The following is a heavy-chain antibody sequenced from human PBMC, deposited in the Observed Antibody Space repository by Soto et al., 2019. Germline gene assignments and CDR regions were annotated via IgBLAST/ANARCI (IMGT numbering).Heavy chain of an antibody. CDR1: RYTFTSYC. CDR3: ARDLYYDFWSGYYNWFDP. CDR2: ISAYNGNT. D-gene: IGHD3-3*01. Sequence: EASVKVSCKASRYTFTSYCLSWVRQAPGKGLEWMGWISAYNGNTNYAQKLQGRVTMTTDTSTSTAYMELRSLRSDDTAVYYCARDLYYDFWSGYYNWFDPWGQGTLVTVSS. V-gene: IGHV1-18*01. J-gene: IGHJ5*02.